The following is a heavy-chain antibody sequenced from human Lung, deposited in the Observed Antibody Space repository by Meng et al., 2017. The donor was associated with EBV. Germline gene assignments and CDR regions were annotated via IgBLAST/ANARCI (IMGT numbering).Heavy chain of an antibody. CDR2: INPCGGHT. Sequence: HVHLGQSVAEVEKPGASVKVSCKASGYSFTSYYIPWVRQDPGQGLEWMGIINPCGGHTRYAQKFQDRVTMTRDTSTSAVYMDVSSLRFEDTAVYYCARGAYMYGSPQYFFDFWGQGTLVTVSS. V-gene: IGHV1-46*01. CDR3: ARGAYMYGSPQYFFDF. J-gene: IGHJ4*02. CDR1: GYSFTSYY. D-gene: IGHD5-18*01.